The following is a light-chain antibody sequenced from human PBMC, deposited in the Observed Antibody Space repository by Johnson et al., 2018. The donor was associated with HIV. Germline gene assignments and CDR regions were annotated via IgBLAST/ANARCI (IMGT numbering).Light chain of an antibody. CDR1: TCDIGNNS. V-gene: IGLV1-51*01. Sequence: QSVLTQPPSVSAAPGQKVTISCSGNTCDIGNNSVSCHQQLPGTAPKLLIYDNNKRPSGIPDRLSGSKSGTSATLGITGLQTGDEADYYCATWDSRLSAGHVFGTGTKVPVL. CDR3: ATWDSRLSAGHV. J-gene: IGLJ1*01. CDR2: DNN.